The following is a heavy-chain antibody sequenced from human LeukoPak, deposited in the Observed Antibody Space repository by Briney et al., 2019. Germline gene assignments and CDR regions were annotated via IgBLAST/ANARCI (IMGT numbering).Heavy chain of an antibody. D-gene: IGHD2-2*02. CDR1: GYTFTIYA. Sequence: ASVKVSFKASGYTFTIYAMHWVRQAPGQRREWMGWINAGNGNTKYSQKFQGRVTITRDTSASTAYMELSSLRSEDTAVYYCARDQGRYCSSTSCYNGMDVWGKGTTVTVSS. CDR2: INAGNGNT. CDR3: ARDQGRYCSSTSCYNGMDV. V-gene: IGHV1-3*01. J-gene: IGHJ6*04.